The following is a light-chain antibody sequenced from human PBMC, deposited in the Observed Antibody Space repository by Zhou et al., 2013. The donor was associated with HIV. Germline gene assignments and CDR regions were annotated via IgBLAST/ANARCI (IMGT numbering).Light chain of an antibody. Sequence: DIQMTQSPSSLSASVGDRVIITCRASQNINKHLNWYQQKPGKAPTLLIYAASSLRSGVPSRFSGSGSGTNFTFTISSLQPEDIATYYCQQYDNLPPFTFGPGTKVDIK. J-gene: IGKJ3*01. V-gene: IGKV1-33*01. CDR1: QNINKH. CDR2: AAS. CDR3: QQYDNLPPFT.